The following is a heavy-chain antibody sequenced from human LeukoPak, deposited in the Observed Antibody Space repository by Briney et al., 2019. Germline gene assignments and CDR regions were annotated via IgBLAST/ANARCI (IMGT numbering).Heavy chain of an antibody. CDR1: GFTVSSNY. D-gene: IGHD4-23*01. CDR2: ISSTASSI. J-gene: IGHJ5*02. V-gene: IGHV3-11*04. CDR3: ARDVTYHGGDWFDP. Sequence: PGGSLRLSCAASGFTVSSNYMSWVRQAPGKGLAWVSYISSTASSIYYADSVKGRFTISRDNAKNSLYLQMNSLRAEDTAVYYCARDVTYHGGDWFDPWGQGTLVTVSS.